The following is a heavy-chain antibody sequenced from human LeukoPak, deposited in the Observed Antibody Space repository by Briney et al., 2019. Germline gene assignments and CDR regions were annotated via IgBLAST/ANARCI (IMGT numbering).Heavy chain of an antibody. Sequence: GGSLRLSCAASGFTFSSYSMNWVRRAPGKGLEWVSAITATSSSTHDADSVQGRFTISRDNSKNTLHLQMNSLRPEDTAIYYCAKLFESGTYNNFFHYWGQGTLVTVFS. V-gene: IGHV3-23*01. CDR2: ITATSSST. J-gene: IGHJ4*02. CDR1: GFTFSSYS. CDR3: AKLFESGTYNNFFHY. D-gene: IGHD3-10*01.